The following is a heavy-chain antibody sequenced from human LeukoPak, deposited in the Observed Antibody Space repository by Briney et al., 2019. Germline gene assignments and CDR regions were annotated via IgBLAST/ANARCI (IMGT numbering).Heavy chain of an antibody. CDR2: LYSGGDI. J-gene: IGHJ4*02. V-gene: IGHV3-66*01. CDR3: ARDQVVRGVIVSNDY. Sequence: GGSLRLSCAASGFTFSNNYMNWVPQAPGEGGEGVSNLYSGGDIYYADSVKGRFTISRDNSKNTLYLQMNSLRAEDTAVYYCARDQVVRGVIVSNDYWGQGTLVTVSS. D-gene: IGHD3-10*01. CDR1: GFTFSNNY.